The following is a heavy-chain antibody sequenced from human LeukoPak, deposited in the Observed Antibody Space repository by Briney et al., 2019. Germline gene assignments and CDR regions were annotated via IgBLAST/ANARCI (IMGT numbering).Heavy chain of an antibody. CDR2: VHYSGTT. V-gene: IGHV4-39*01. CDR3: ARHEEEDGYNAKTFGY. CDR1: GVSISSSNNF. D-gene: IGHD5-24*01. Sequence: KPSETLSLTCTVSGVSISSSNNFWGWIRQPPGKGLEWIGSVHYSGTTYYIPSLKSRVTISVDTSQNQFSLKLSSVTAADTAVYYCARHEEEDGYNAKTFGYWGQGTLVTVSS. J-gene: IGHJ4*02.